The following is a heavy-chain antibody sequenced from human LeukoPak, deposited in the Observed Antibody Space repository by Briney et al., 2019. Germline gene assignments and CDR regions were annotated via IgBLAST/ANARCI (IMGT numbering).Heavy chain of an antibody. Sequence: GGSLRLSCEASGFTFSTYAMSWVRQAPGKGLEWVSYINSISGEIWYADSVKGRFTISRDDAKNSLYLQMNSLRDEDTAVYYCARDHGYAFDYWGQGTLVTVSS. CDR2: INSISGEI. D-gene: IGHD5-12*01. CDR1: GFTFSTYA. J-gene: IGHJ4*02. CDR3: ARDHGYAFDY. V-gene: IGHV3-48*02.